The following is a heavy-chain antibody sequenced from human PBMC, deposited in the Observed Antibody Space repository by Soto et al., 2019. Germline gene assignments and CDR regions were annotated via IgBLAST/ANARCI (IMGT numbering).Heavy chain of an antibody. CDR1: GGSISSSSYY. Sequence: SETLSLTCTVSGGSISSSSYYWGWIRQPPGKGLEWIGSIYYSGSTYYNPSLKSRVTISVDTSKNQFSLKLSSVTAADTAVYYCARQIGGEVFDYWGQGTLVTVSS. CDR3: ARQIGGEVFDY. D-gene: IGHD2-21*01. CDR2: IYYSGST. J-gene: IGHJ4*02. V-gene: IGHV4-39*01.